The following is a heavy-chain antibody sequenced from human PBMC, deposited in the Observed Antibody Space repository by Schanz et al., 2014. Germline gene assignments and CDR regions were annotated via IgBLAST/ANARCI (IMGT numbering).Heavy chain of an antibody. Sequence: QVQLVESGGGLVKPGGSLRLSCAASGFTFSDYYMSWIRQPPGKGLEWLGSAYYRGSTYYSPSLKSRVSISMDGSKSQFSLSLTSMTAADTAVYYCARLGITGTTVFYWGQGTLVTVSS. CDR2: AYYRGST. J-gene: IGHJ4*02. CDR1: GFTFSDYY. D-gene: IGHD1-20*01. V-gene: IGHV4-38-2*01. CDR3: ARLGITGTTVFY.